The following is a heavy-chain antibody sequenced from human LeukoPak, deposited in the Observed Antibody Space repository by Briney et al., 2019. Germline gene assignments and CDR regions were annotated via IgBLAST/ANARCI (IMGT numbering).Heavy chain of an antibody. J-gene: IGHJ4*02. CDR2: IYTIGNT. D-gene: IGHD3-22*01. CDR1: GASISRGSHY. Sequence: SSETLSLTCTVSGASISRGSHYWSWIRHPAGKGLEWIGRIYTIGNTNYSPSLWRRVTISVDTSRNQFSLRLSSVTAADTAVYYCARDRSYYSDTGTDYWGQGALVTVSS. CDR3: ARDRSYYSDTGTDY. V-gene: IGHV4-61*02.